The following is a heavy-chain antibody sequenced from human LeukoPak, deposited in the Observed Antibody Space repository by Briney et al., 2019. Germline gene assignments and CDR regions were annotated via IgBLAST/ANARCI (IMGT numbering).Heavy chain of an antibody. J-gene: IGHJ4*02. CDR3: AKDLPHYPYYFDY. CDR2: ISGSGGST. D-gene: IGHD3-10*01. CDR1: GFTFSSYA. V-gene: IGHV3-23*01. Sequence: GALRLSCAASGFTFSSYAMSWVRQAPGKGLEWVSAISGSGGSTYYADSVKGRFTISRDNSKNTLYLQMSSLRAEDTAVYYCAKDLPHYPYYFDYWGQGTLVTVSS.